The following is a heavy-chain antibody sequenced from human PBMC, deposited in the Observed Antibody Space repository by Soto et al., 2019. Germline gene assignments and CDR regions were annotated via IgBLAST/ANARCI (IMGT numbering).Heavy chain of an antibody. CDR2: VNPSTGEA. CDR1: GYNFKSFD. V-gene: IGHV1-8*02. D-gene: IGHD1-7*01. J-gene: IGHJ3*01. CDR3: VRDNWNSKFDYFGIDV. Sequence: QVQLVQSGAEVKKPGASVKVSCTPSGYNFKSFDINWVRQASGQGLEWMGWVNPSTGEANYGEKFQGRLTMTRDTSTHTVSMELRRLTSEDTAVYYCVRDNWNSKFDYFGIDVWGHGTTVIFSS.